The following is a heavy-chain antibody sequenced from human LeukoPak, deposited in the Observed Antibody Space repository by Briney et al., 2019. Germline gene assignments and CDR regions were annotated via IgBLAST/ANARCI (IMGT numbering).Heavy chain of an antibody. V-gene: IGHV4-59*01. Sequence: SETLSLTCTVSGGSISSYYWSWIRQPPGKGLEWIGYIYYSGSTNYNPSLKSRVTISVDTSKNQFSLKLSSVTAADTAVYYCASGEYAVLDYWGQGTLVTVSS. D-gene: IGHD2-2*01. J-gene: IGHJ4*02. CDR2: IYYSGST. CDR1: GGSISSYY. CDR3: ASGEYAVLDY.